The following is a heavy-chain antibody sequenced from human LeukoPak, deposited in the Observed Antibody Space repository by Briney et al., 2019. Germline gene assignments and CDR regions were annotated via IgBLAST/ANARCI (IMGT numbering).Heavy chain of an antibody. D-gene: IGHD2-2*01. CDR2: IKQDGSEK. CDR1: GFTFSSYW. J-gene: IGHJ5*02. CDR3: AREGVVVPAATSWFDP. V-gene: IGHV3-7*01. Sequence: GGSLRLSCAASGFTFSSYWMSWVRQAPGKGLEWVANIKQDGSEKYYVDSVKGRFTISRDNAKNSLYLQMNSLRAEDTAVYYCAREGVVVPAATSWFDPWGQGTLVIVSS.